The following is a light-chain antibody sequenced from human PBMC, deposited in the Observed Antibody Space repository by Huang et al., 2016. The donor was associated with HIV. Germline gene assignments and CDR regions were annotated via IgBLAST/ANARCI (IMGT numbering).Light chain of an antibody. V-gene: IGKV3-15*01. CDR2: AAS. Sequence: ETVMTQSPDLMSVSPGARATLSCTASQSVANNLAGYQQKSGQPPRLLMYAASTRATGGPPRFSVSGSGVEFTLTISGLQSEDFATYYCQHYYNWPPRYTFGQGTKLDIK. CDR3: QHYYNWPPRYT. J-gene: IGKJ2*01. CDR1: QSVANN.